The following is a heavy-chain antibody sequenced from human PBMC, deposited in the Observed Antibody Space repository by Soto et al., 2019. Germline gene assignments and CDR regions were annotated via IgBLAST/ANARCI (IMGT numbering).Heavy chain of an antibody. CDR2: ISAYNGYT. D-gene: IGHD6-19*01. Sequence: QIQLVQSGTEVKYPGASVKVSCKASNYTFTSYGFNWVRQAPGQGIEWIGWISAYNGYTNYEKKFQGRVTMTTDASTRTAYMELRSLGFDDRAVYYCARESRQWLACDFWGQGTLVSVSS. J-gene: IGHJ4*02. V-gene: IGHV1-18*01. CDR3: ARESRQWLACDF. CDR1: NYTFTSYG.